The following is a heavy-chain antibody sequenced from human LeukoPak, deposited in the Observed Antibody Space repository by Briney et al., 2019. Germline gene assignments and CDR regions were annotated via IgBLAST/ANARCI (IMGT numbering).Heavy chain of an antibody. CDR3: ATKQWLAPPPDS. Sequence: GGSLRLSCAACGFTLSKYWMLWVRQAPGKGLESVSRINTDGTVTTYADSVKGRFTVSRDNADNTMFLQMNSVRDEDTAVYYCATKQWLAPPPDSRGQGTPVTVSS. D-gene: IGHD6-19*01. CDR1: GFTLSKYW. J-gene: IGHJ4*02. CDR2: INTDGTVT. V-gene: IGHV3-74*01.